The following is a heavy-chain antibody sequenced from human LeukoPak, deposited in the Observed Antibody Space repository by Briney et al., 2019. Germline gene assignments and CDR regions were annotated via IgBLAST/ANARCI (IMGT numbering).Heavy chain of an antibody. Sequence: SETLSLTCAVYGGSFSGYYWSWIRQPPGKGLEWIGEINHSGSTNYNPSLKSRVTISVDTSKNQFSLKLGSVTAADTAVYYCASEARVHYDSSGYYYGWGQGTLVTVSS. CDR1: GGSFSGYY. D-gene: IGHD3-22*01. J-gene: IGHJ4*02. CDR3: ASEARVHYDSSGYYYG. V-gene: IGHV4-34*01. CDR2: INHSGST.